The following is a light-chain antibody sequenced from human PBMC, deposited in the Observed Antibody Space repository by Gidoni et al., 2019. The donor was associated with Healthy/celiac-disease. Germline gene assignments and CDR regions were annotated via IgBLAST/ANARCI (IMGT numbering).Light chain of an antibody. J-gene: IGLJ3*02. CDR1: SSNSGAGYD. CDR3: QSYDSSLSGWL. CDR2: TNT. Sequence: QSVLTQPPSVSGAPGQRVTIPCTGSSSNSGAGYDVHWYQQLPGTAPKLLIYTNTNRPSGVPDRFSGSKSGTSASLAITGLQAEDEADYYCQSYDSSLSGWLFGGGTKLTVL. V-gene: IGLV1-40*01.